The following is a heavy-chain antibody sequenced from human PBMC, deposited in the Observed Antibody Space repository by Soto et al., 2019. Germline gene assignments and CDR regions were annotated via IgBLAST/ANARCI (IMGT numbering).Heavy chain of an antibody. J-gene: IGHJ5*02. Sequence: QVQLVQSGSEVKKPGSSVKVSCKASGDTFDDYTLTWVRQAPGQGLEWMGRIVPVLVVPNYAQNFQGRLTITADISTSTVYMELSSLRFEYTAVYYCARVGRTTGTMSWWFDPWGQGTLVTVSS. CDR2: IVPVLVVP. CDR3: ARVGRTTGTMSWWFDP. D-gene: IGHD1-1*01. V-gene: IGHV1-69*02. CDR1: GDTFDDYT.